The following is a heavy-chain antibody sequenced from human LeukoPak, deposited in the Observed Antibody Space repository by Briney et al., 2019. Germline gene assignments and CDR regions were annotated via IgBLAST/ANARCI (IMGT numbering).Heavy chain of an antibody. J-gene: IGHJ3*02. CDR1: GITFSSYE. D-gene: IGHD2-15*01. CDR3: ARDCGGGSCYGPYDAFDI. V-gene: IGHV3-48*03. Sequence: PGGSLRLSCAASGITFSSYEMNWVRQTPGKGLEWVSYISSSGRTIYYADSVKGRFTISSDNAKNSLYLQMNSLRAEDTAVYYCARDCGGGSCYGPYDAFDIWGQGTMVTVSS. CDR2: ISSSGRTI.